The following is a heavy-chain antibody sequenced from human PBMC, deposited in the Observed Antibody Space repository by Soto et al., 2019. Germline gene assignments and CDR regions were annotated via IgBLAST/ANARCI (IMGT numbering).Heavy chain of an antibody. V-gene: IGHV1-46*03. CDR1: GYTFTSYY. Sequence: GASVKVSCKASGYTFTSYYIHWVRQAPGQGLEWMGVINPSGGSTSYAQNFQGRVTMTRDTSTSTVYMELSSLRSEDTAVYYCVRESTPTRWFDPWGQGTLVSVSS. CDR3: VRESTPTRWFDP. CDR2: INPSGGST. D-gene: IGHD2-2*01. J-gene: IGHJ5*02.